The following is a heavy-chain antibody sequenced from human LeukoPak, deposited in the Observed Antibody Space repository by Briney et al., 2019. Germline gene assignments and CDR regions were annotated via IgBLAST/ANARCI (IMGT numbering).Heavy chain of an antibody. CDR3: ARGAEYYYDGSGYFPFDY. J-gene: IGHJ4*02. CDR1: GFIFSTYS. Sequence: GGSLRLSCAASGFIFSTYSMNWVRQAPGKGLEWVSSITGSYSHIYYADSVKGRFTISRDNAKNSLYLQMNSLRAEDTAVYYCARGAEYYYDGSGYFPFDYWGQGTLVTVSS. CDR2: ITGSYSHI. D-gene: IGHD3-22*01. V-gene: IGHV3-21*01.